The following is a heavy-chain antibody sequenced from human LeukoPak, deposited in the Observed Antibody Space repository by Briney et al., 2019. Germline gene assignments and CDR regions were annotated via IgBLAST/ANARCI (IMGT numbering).Heavy chain of an antibody. CDR2: IYYSATT. D-gene: IGHD4-17*01. J-gene: IGHJ4*02. CDR3: ARVPTVTFFDY. Sequence: SETLSLTCTVSGGSISSSSYYWGWIRQPPGKGLEWIGSIYYSATTYYNPSLKSRVTISVDTSKNQFSPKLSSVTAADTAVYYCARVPTVTFFDYWGQGTLVTVSS. V-gene: IGHV4-39*07. CDR1: GGSISSSSYY.